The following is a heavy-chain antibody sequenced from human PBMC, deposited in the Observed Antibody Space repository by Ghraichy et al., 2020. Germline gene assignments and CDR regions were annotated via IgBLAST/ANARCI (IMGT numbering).Heavy chain of an antibody. Sequence: GESLNISCAASGFTFSSYGMHWVRQAPGKGLEWVAVISYDGSNKYYADSVKGRFTISRDNSKNTLYLQMNSLRAEDTAVYYCAKDLPPESAPGGYWGQGTLVTVSS. J-gene: IGHJ4*02. V-gene: IGHV3-30*18. CDR2: ISYDGSNK. CDR3: AKDLPPESAPGGY. CDR1: GFTFSSYG.